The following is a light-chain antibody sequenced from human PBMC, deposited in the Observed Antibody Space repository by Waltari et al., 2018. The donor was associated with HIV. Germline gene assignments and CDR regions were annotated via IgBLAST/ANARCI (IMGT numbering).Light chain of an antibody. V-gene: IGLV2-8*01. CDR1: SSDVGSYNY. CDR3: SSYAGYNTVV. Sequence: QSALTQRPSASGSPGQSVTISCTGTSSDVGSYNYVSWYRQYTGNTPKLMIYEVTKRPSGVPDRFSGSKSGNTASLTVSGLQAEDEADYYCSSYAGYNTVVFGGGTKLTVL. CDR2: EVT. J-gene: IGLJ2*01.